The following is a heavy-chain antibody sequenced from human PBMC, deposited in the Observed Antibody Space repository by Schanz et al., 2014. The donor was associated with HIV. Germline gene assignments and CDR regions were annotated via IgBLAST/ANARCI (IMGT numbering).Heavy chain of an antibody. Sequence: QGQLVESGGGVVRPGRSLRLSCTATGFTFNVYGMHWVRQAPGKGLEWVAGISADGDTQHYADSLKGRFTISRDNSKNTLYLQMNSLRAEDTAVHYCATLHTYYGMDVWGQGTTVTVSS. CDR3: ATLHTYYGMDV. CDR2: ISADGDTQ. J-gene: IGHJ6*02. D-gene: IGHD2-21*02. CDR1: GFTFNVYG. V-gene: IGHV3-30*03.